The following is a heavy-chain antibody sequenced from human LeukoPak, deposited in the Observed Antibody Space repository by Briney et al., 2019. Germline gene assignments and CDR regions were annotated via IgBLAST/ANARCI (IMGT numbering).Heavy chain of an antibody. J-gene: IGHJ4*02. CDR2: ITTSGTYI. Sequence: PGGSLRLSCAASGFTFTRFNMNWVRQAPGKGLELVSSITTSGTYIYYADSVKGRFTISRDNAKNSLYLQMNSLRAEDTAVYYCARGRIIRGYFDYWGQGTLVTVST. CDR3: ARGRIIRGYFDY. D-gene: IGHD2/OR15-2a*01. CDR1: GFTFTRFN. V-gene: IGHV3-21*06.